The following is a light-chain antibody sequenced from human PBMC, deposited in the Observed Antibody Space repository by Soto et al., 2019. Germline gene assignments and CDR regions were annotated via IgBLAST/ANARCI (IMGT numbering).Light chain of an antibody. CDR1: QSLVHSNGYNY. V-gene: IGKV2-28*01. CDR2: LGS. Sequence: DIVVTQSPLSLPVTPGEPASISCRSSQSLVHSNGYNYLDWYLQKPGQSTQLLIYLGSNRASGVPDKFSSSGSGTDFTLKISRVEAEDVGVYYCMQSLQSRTFGQGTKVELK. CDR3: MQSLQSRT. J-gene: IGKJ1*01.